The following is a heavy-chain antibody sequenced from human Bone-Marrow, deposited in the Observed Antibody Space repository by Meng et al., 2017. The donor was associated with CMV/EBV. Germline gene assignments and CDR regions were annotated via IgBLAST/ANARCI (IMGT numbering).Heavy chain of an antibody. Sequence: GGSLRLSCAASGFTFSSYSMNWVRQAPGKGLEWVSYISSSSSTIYYADSVKGRFTISRDNSKNTLYLQMNSLRAEDTAVYYCAKDSYGMDVWGQGTTVTVSS. J-gene: IGHJ6*02. CDR3: AKDSYGMDV. CDR2: ISSSSSTI. V-gene: IGHV3-48*01. CDR1: GFTFSSYS.